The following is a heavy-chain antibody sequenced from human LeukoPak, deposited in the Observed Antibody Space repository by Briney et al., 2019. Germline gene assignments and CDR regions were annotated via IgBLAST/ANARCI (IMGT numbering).Heavy chain of an antibody. J-gene: IGHJ4*02. D-gene: IGHD5-24*01. CDR1: GFTFDDYA. CDR3: AKDLGRNDYS. Sequence: GRSLRLSCAASGFTFDDYAMHWVRQAPGKGPVWVSRINSDGTSISYADSVKGRFTISRDNAKNTLYLQMNSLRVDDTAVYHCAKDLGRNDYSWGQGTLVTVSS. CDR2: INSDGTSI. V-gene: IGHV3-74*01.